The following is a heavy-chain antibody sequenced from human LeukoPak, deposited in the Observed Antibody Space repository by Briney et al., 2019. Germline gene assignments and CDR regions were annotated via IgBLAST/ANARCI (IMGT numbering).Heavy chain of an antibody. V-gene: IGHV4-34*01. Sequence: SETLSLTCAVYGGSFSGYYWSWIRQPPGKGLEWIGEINHSGSTKYNPSLKSRVTISVDTSKNQFSLKLSSVTAADTAVYYCARRFVPNYYGSGSYYPNYYYYYGMDVWGQGTTVTVSS. D-gene: IGHD3-10*01. CDR2: INHSGST. J-gene: IGHJ6*02. CDR3: ARRFVPNYYGSGSYYPNYYYYYGMDV. CDR1: GGSFSGYY.